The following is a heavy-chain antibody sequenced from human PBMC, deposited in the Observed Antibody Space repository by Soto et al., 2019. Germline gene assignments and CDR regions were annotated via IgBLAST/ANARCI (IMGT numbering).Heavy chain of an antibody. V-gene: IGHV4-59*01. D-gene: IGHD4-17*01. CDR1: GGSISSYY. CDR3: ARDLRAVTTTGGWFDP. Sequence: SETLSLTCTVSGGSISSYYWSWIRQPPGKGLEWIGYIYYSGSTNYNPSLKSRVTISVDTSKNQFSLKLSSVTAADTAVYYCARDLRAVTTTGGWFDPWGQGTLVTVSS. CDR2: IYYSGST. J-gene: IGHJ5*02.